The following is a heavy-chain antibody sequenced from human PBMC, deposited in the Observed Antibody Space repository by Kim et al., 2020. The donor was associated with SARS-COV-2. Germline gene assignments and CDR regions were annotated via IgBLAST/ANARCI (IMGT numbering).Heavy chain of an antibody. CDR1: GFTFSNAW. J-gene: IGHJ4*02. CDR3: TTDRLIDYYDSSGYYSRLDY. CDR2: IKSKTDGGTT. V-gene: IGHV3-15*01. Sequence: GGSLRLSCAASGFTFSNAWMSWVRQAPGKGLEWVGRIKSKTDGGTTDYAAPVKGRFTISRADTKNTLYLQMNSLKTEDTAVYYCTTDRLIDYYDSSGYYSRLDYWGQGTLVTVSS. D-gene: IGHD3-22*01.